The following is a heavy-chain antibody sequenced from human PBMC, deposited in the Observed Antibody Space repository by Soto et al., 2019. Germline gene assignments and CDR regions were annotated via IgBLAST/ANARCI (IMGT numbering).Heavy chain of an antibody. D-gene: IGHD3-10*01. CDR2: VNAGNGNT. CDR3: ARRYYAGGMDG. V-gene: IGHV1-3*01. J-gene: IGHJ6*02. Sequence: ASVPVSCQASGYTFTSYAMHWLRQAPGHRLEWIGWVNAGNGNTKYSQKFQGRVTITRDTSASTAYMELSSLRSDDTAVYYCARRYYAGGMDGWGQGTTVTVSS. CDR1: GYTFTSYA.